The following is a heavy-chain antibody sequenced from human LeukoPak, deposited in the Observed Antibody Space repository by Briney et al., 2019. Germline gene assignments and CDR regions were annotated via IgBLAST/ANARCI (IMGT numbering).Heavy chain of an antibody. CDR2: INHSGST. D-gene: IGHD6-13*01. J-gene: IGHJ5*02. Sequence: SETLSLTCAVYGGSFSGYYWSWIRQPPGKGLEWIGEINHSGSTNYNPSLKSRVTISVDTSKNQFSLKLSSVTAADTAVYYCARAPEIAAAGTGWFDPCGQGTMVTVSS. CDR3: ARAPEIAAAGTGWFDP. V-gene: IGHV4-34*01. CDR1: GGSFSGYY.